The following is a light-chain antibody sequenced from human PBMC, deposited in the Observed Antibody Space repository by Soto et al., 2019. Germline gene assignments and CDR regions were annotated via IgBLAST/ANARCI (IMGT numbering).Light chain of an antibody. CDR2: GAS. Sequence: EIVMTQSPATLSVSPGERATLSCRASQSVSSNLAWYQQKPGQAPRLLIYGASTMATGIPARFSGSGSGTEFTLTISSLQSEDFAVYYCQQYNNWPFLLTFGGGTKVEIK. CDR3: QQYNNWPFLLT. CDR1: QSVSSN. J-gene: IGKJ4*01. V-gene: IGKV3-15*01.